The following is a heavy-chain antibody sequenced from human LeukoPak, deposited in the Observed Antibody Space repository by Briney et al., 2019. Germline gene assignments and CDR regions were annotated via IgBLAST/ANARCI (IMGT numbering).Heavy chain of an antibody. CDR1: GYTFTGYY. D-gene: IGHD2-2*01. CDR3: ALVVPAAPFDY. J-gene: IGHJ4*02. V-gene: IGHV1-18*04. CDR2: ISAYNGNT. Sequence: ASVKVSCKASGYTFTGYYMHWVRQAPGQGLEWMGWISAYNGNTNYAQKLQGRVTMTTDTSTSTAYMELRSLRSDDTAVYYCALVVPAAPFDYWGQGTLVTVSS.